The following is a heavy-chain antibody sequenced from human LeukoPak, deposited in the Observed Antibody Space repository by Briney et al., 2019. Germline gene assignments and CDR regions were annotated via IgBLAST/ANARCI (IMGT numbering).Heavy chain of an antibody. D-gene: IGHD6-19*01. CDR1: GGTFSSYA. CDR2: IIPIFGTA. J-gene: IGHJ4*02. CDR3: ARDRPGRRYSSGWYEPPFDY. V-gene: IGHV1-69*05. Sequence: SVKVSCKASGGTFSSYAISWARQAPGQGLEWMGGIIPIFGTANYAQKFQGRVTITTDESTSTAYMELSSLRSEDTAVYYCARDRPGRRYSSGWYEPPFDYWGQGTLVTVSS.